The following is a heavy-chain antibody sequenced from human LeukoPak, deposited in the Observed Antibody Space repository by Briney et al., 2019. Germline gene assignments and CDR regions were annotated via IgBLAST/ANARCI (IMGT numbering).Heavy chain of an antibody. D-gene: IGHD3-22*01. V-gene: IGHV1-46*01. CDR3: ARVSYYYDSSGYYLFDY. CDR1: GYTFTIYY. Sequence: ASVTVSFTASGYTFTIYYMHWVRQAPGQGLEWMGIINPSGGSTSYAQKFQGRVTMTRDTSTSTVYMELSSLRSEDTAVYYCARVSYYYDSSGYYLFDYWGQGTLVTVSS. CDR2: INPSGGST. J-gene: IGHJ4*02.